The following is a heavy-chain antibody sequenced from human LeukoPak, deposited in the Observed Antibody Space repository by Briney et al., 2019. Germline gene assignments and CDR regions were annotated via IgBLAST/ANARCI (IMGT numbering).Heavy chain of an antibody. V-gene: IGHV1-8*01. J-gene: IGHJ5*02. CDR3: ARARGSGYDFWSGYYTTNWFDP. CDR2: MNPNSGNT. D-gene: IGHD3-3*01. Sequence: ASVKLSCKASGYTFTSYDINWVRQATGQGLEWMGWMNPNSGNTGYAQKFQGRVTMTRNTSISTAYMELSSLRSEDTAVYYCARARGSGYDFWSGYYTTNWFDPCGQGTLVTVSS. CDR1: GYTFTSYD.